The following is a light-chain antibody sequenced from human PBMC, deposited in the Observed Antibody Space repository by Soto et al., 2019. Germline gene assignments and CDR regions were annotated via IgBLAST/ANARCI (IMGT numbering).Light chain of an antibody. J-gene: IGLJ3*02. CDR2: EGS. Sequence: QSVLTQPASVSGSPGQSITTSCTGTSSDVGSYNLVSWYQQHPGKAPKPMIYEGSKRPSGVSNRFSGSKSGNTASLTISGLQAEDEADYYCCSYAGSSTWVFGGGTKLTVL. CDR3: CSYAGSSTWV. V-gene: IGLV2-23*01. CDR1: SSDVGSYNL.